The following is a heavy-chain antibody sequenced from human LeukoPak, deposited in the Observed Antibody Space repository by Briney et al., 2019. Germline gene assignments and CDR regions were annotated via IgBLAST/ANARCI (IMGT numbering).Heavy chain of an antibody. D-gene: IGHD2-15*01. J-gene: IGHJ4*02. V-gene: IGHV1-69*04. Sequence: SVKVSCKASGGTFSSYAISWVRQAPGQGLEWMGRIIPILGIANYAQKFQGRVTITADKSTSTAYMELSSLRSEDTAVYYCARDKVYCSGGSCYTDLFDYWGQGTLVTVSS. CDR3: ARDKVYCSGGSCYTDLFDY. CDR2: IIPILGIA. CDR1: GGTFSSYA.